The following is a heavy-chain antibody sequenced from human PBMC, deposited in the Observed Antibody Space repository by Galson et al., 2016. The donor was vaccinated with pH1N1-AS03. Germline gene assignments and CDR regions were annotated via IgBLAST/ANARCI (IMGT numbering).Heavy chain of an antibody. J-gene: IGHJ4*03. CDR2: IYPGDSDT. D-gene: IGHD5-24*01. Sequence: QSGAEVKKPGESLKISCKTSGYIFTSYWVAWVRHMPGKGLEWMGIIYPGDSDTRYSPSFQGQVTISADRSINPAYLQWSSLMASDTAIYYCARQVRDGYNDYFDYWGRGTTVTVSS. V-gene: IGHV5-51*01. CDR1: GYIFTSYW. CDR3: ARQVRDGYNDYFDY.